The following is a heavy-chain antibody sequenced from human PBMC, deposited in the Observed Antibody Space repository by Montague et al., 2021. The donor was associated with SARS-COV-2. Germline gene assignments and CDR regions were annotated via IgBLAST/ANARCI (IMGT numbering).Heavy chain of an antibody. Sequence: LSLPCPVSGGSISSGSYYWSWIRQPAGKGLEWIGRIYTSGTTDYSFSLKSRVTISVDSSKNQFSLKLTSVTAADTAVYYCARAHSGSWAHLDNWGQGSLVTVSS. CDR3: ARAHSGSWAHLDN. CDR1: GGSISSGSYY. D-gene: IGHD5-12*01. V-gene: IGHV4-61*02. J-gene: IGHJ4*02. CDR2: IYTSGTT.